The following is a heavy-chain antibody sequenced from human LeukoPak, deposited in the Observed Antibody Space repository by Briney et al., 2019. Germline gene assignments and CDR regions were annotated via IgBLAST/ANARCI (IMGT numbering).Heavy chain of an antibody. CDR1: GGSISSGDYY. Sequence: SQTLSLTCTVSGGSISSGDYYWSWIRQPPGKGLEWIEYIYYSGSTYYNPSLKSRVTISVDTSKNQFSLKLSSVTAADTAVYYCAREGPQQLVRLSAFDIRGQGTMVTVSS. D-gene: IGHD6-13*01. CDR2: IYYSGST. CDR3: AREGPQQLVRLSAFDI. J-gene: IGHJ3*02. V-gene: IGHV4-30-4*08.